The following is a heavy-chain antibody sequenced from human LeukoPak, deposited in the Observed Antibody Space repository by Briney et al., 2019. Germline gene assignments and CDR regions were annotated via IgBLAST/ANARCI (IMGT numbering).Heavy chain of an antibody. J-gene: IGHJ4*02. D-gene: IGHD5-18*01. Sequence: PGGSLRLSCAASGFTFINYAMSWVRQAPGKGLEWVSVISGSGSSTYYADSVKGRFTISRDDSKNTLHLQMNSLRAEDTAVYFCARDSASYGRFDYWGQGTLVTVSS. CDR3: ARDSASYGRFDY. CDR1: GFTFINYA. CDR2: ISGSGSST. V-gene: IGHV3-23*01.